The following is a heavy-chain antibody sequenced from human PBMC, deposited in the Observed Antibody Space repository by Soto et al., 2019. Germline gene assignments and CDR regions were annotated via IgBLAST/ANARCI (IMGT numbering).Heavy chain of an antibody. D-gene: IGHD6-13*01. CDR2: IYHSGST. CDR1: GGSMSSSNW. CDR3: ARAAMGGSSWPFDN. V-gene: IGHV4-4*02. Sequence: QVQLQESGPGLVKPSGTLSLTCAVSGGSMSSSNWWSWVRQPPGKGLEWIGEIYHSGSTNYNPSRKSRVTISVDRSKNQFSLKLRSVTAADPAVYYCARAAMGGSSWPFDNWGQGTLVTVSS. J-gene: IGHJ4*02.